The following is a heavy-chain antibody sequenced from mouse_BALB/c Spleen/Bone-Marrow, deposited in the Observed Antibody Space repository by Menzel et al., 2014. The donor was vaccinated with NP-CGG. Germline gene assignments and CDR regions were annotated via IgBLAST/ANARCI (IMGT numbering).Heavy chain of an antibody. CDR2: IYPRNVNT. CDR3: ARWLLPYYAMDY. V-gene: IGHV1S56*01. D-gene: IGHD2-3*01. Sequence: VQLQQSGPELVKPGASVRMSCKASGYTFTTYYIHWVKQRPGQGLEWIGWIYPRNVNTNYSEKFRGKATLTADKSSSTAYMQLSSLTSEDSAVYFCARWLLPYYAMDYWGQGTSVTVSS. J-gene: IGHJ4*01. CDR1: GYTFTTYY.